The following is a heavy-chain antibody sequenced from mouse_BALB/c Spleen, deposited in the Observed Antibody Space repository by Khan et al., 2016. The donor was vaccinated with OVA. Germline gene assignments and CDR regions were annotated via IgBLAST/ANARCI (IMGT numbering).Heavy chain of an antibody. Sequence: QVQLKESGPELVRPGVSVKISCKGSGYTFTDYALHWVKHSHAKSLEWIGIISTYSGNSNYNQRFKGKATMTVGKSYSTAYMELARLTSEDSAIYYCARDDGNYGAFAYWGQGTLVTVSA. V-gene: IGHV1S137*01. CDR2: ISTYSGNS. CDR3: ARDDGNYGAFAY. CDR1: GYTFTDYA. J-gene: IGHJ3*01. D-gene: IGHD2-3*01.